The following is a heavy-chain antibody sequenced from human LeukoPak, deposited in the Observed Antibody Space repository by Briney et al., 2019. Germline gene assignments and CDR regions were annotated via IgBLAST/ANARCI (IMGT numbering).Heavy chain of an antibody. CDR3: ARDRARYSGSPFDY. CDR1: GYTFTSYG. Sequence: ASVKVSCTASGYTFTSYGISWVRQAPGQGLEWMGWISAYNGNTNYAQKLQGRVTMTTDTSTSTAYMELRSLRSDDTAVYYCARDRARYSGSPFDYWGQGTLVTVSS. CDR2: ISAYNGNT. J-gene: IGHJ4*02. D-gene: IGHD1-26*01. V-gene: IGHV1-18*01.